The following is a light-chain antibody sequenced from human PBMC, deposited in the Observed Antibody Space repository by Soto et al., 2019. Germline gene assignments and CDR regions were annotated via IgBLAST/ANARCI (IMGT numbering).Light chain of an antibody. CDR1: QSVSTN. CDR2: GAY. Sequence: VMTQYPATGSVARGEVATLACRASQSVSTNLAWYQQRPGQAPRLIISGAYTRATGIPARFSGSGSGTEFTLTISSLQSEDFAIYYCQQFNKWPRTFGHGIKVDIK. CDR3: QQFNKWPRT. V-gene: IGKV3-15*01. J-gene: IGKJ1*01.